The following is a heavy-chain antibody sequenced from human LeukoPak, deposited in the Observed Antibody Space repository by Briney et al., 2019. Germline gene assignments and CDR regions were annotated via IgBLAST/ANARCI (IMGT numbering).Heavy chain of an antibody. J-gene: IGHJ3*02. Sequence: PSQTLSLTCTVSGGSISSGGYYWSWIRQHPGKGLEWIGYIYYSGGTYYNPSLKSRVTISVDTSKNQFSLKLSSVTAADTAVYYCARHHRSPSYGPRDDAFDIWGQGTMVTVSS. CDR1: GGSISSGGYY. V-gene: IGHV4-31*03. CDR2: IYYSGGT. D-gene: IGHD5-18*01. CDR3: ARHHRSPSYGPRDDAFDI.